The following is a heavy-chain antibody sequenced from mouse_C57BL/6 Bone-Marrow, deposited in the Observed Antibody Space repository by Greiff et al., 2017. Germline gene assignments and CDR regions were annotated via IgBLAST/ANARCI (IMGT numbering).Heavy chain of an antibody. CDR2: INPNNGGT. V-gene: IGHV1-26*01. CDR3: ARGIYCDCGAWFAY. Sequence: EVQLQQSGPELVKPGASVKLSCKASGYTFTDYYMNWVKQSHGKSLEWIGDINPNNGGTSYNQKFKGKATLTVDTSSSTAYMELRSLTSEDSAVYYSARGIYCDCGAWFAYWGPGTLVTVSA. CDR1: GYTFTDYY. J-gene: IGHJ3*01. D-gene: IGHD2-4*01.